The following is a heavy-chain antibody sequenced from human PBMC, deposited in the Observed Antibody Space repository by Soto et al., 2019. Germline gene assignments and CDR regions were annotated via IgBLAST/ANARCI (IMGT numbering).Heavy chain of an antibody. CDR1: GVSFSGYY. Sequence: SETLSLTCALYGVSFSGYYWFWIRQPPAKGLEWIGEINHSGSTNYNRSLKSRVTISVDTSKNQFSLKLSSVAAADTAVYYCARGKLSDYVWGSYRYHFDYWGQGTVVTVSS. J-gene: IGHJ4*02. D-gene: IGHD3-16*02. V-gene: IGHV4-34*01. CDR3: ARGKLSDYVWGSYRYHFDY. CDR2: INHSGST.